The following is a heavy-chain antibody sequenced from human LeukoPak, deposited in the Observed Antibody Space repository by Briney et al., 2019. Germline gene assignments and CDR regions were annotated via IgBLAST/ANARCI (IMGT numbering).Heavy chain of an antibody. CDR1: GVSISSSSYY. D-gene: IGHD5-18*01. CDR3: ARHPGYSFGQNYQYYYLDV. CDR2: VHYNGRT. Sequence: SETLSLTCTVSGVSISSSSYYWGWIRQPPGKGLEWIGSVHYNGRTFYNPPLTSRVTMSIDTSKNQFSLRLSSVTVADTAVYFCARHPGYSFGQNYQYYYLDVWGKGTTVTVSS. V-gene: IGHV4-39*01. J-gene: IGHJ6*03.